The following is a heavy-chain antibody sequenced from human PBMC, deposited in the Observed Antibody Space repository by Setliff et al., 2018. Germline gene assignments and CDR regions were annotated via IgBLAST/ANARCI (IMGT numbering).Heavy chain of an antibody. J-gene: IGHJ4*02. Sequence: SETLSLTCTVSRGSINSHYWSWIRQPPGKGLEWIGYIHYSGTTNYNPSLKSRVTLSLDTAKNQFSLELRAVTAADTALYYCARENGYCSGGACYFMFDYWGQGTLVTVSS. CDR2: IHYSGTT. D-gene: IGHD2-15*01. CDR1: RGSINSHY. CDR3: ARENGYCSGGACYFMFDY. V-gene: IGHV4-59*11.